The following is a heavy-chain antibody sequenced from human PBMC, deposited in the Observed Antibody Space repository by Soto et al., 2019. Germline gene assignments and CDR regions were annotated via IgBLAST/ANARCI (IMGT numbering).Heavy chain of an antibody. CDR2: IYYSGST. J-gene: IGHJ4*02. CDR1: GGSISSGGYY. CDR3: ARDSSGYFDY. Sequence: QVQLQESGPGLVKPSQTLSLTCTVSGGSISSGGYYWSWIRQHPGKGLEWIGYIYYSGSTYYSPSLMXXVXIXXDMSKNQFSLKLSSVTAADTAVYYCARDSSGYFDYWGQGSLVTVSS. V-gene: IGHV4-31*01. D-gene: IGHD6-6*01.